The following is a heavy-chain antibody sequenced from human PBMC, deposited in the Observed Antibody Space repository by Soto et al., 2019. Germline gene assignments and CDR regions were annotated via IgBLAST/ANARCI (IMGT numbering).Heavy chain of an antibody. V-gene: IGHV1-69*13. CDR3: ARESRYCSGGSCYFLPGIDY. J-gene: IGHJ4*02. CDR1: GYTFTSYG. D-gene: IGHD2-15*01. CDR2: IIPIFGTA. Sequence: SVKVSCKASGYTFTSYGITWVRQAPGQGREGMGGIIPIFGTANYAQKFQARVTITADESTSTAYMELCSLRSEDTAVYYCARESRYCSGGSCYFLPGIDYWGQGTLVTVSS.